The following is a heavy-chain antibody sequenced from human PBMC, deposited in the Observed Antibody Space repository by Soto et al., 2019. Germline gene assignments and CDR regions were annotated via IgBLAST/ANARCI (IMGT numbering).Heavy chain of an antibody. V-gene: IGHV1-24*01. Sequence: QLQLVQSGAEVKKPGASVKVSCKVSGYTLVELSMHWVRQAPGKGLEWMGGYDPEDGETIYAQTFQGRVNMTEDTSTDTAYMELSSLRSEDTAVYYCTTGQRPIRFLEWLSRYYFDYWGQGTLVTVSS. CDR3: TTGQRPIRFLEWLSRYYFDY. J-gene: IGHJ4*02. CDR2: YDPEDGET. D-gene: IGHD3-3*01. CDR1: GYTLVELS.